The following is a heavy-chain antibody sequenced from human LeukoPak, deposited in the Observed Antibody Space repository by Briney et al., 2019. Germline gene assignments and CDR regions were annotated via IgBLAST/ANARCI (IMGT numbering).Heavy chain of an antibody. V-gene: IGHV4-34*01. CDR2: INHSGST. D-gene: IGHD1-26*01. CDR3: ARSGSYYGAGFDY. J-gene: IGHJ4*02. CDR1: GGSFSGYY. Sequence: SETLSLTCAVYGGSFSGYYWSWIRQPPGKGLEWIGEINHSGSTNYNPSLKSRVTISVDTSKNQFSLKLSSVTAADTAVYYCARSGSYYGAGFDYWGQGTLVTVSS.